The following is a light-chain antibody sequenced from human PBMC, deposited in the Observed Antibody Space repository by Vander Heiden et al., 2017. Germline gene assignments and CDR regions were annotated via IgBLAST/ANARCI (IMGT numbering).Light chain of an antibody. V-gene: IGKV1-39*01. J-gene: IGKJ1*01. CDR3: QQSYSILTWT. CDR1: QSISSY. CDR2: AAS. Sequence: DIQMTQSPSSLSASVGDRVTITCRASQSISSYLNWYQQKPGKAPNLLIYAASSLERGVPSRFSGNESGTNFTLTISSLQAEDFATYYCQQSYSILTWTFGQGTKVEIK.